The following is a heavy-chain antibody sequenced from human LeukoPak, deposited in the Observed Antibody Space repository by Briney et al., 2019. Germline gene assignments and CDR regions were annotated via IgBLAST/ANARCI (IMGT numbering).Heavy chain of an antibody. J-gene: IGHJ6*03. Sequence: GGSLRLSCAASGFTFSDYYMSWIRQAPGKGLEWVSYISSSGSTIYYADSVKGRFTISRDNAKNSLYLQMNSLRAEDTAVYYCAAPPEDIVVVPAAGVYYMDVWGKGTTVTVSS. CDR2: ISSSGSTI. CDR3: AAPPEDIVVVPAAGVYYMDV. CDR1: GFTFSDYY. D-gene: IGHD2-2*01. V-gene: IGHV3-11*04.